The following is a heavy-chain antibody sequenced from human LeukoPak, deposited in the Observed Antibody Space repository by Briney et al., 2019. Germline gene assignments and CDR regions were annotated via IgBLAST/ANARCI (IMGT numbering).Heavy chain of an antibody. V-gene: IGHV3-23*01. CDR3: AKVSRYCSSTSCYFY. D-gene: IGHD2-2*01. J-gene: IGHJ4*02. Sequence: GGSLRLSCAASGFTFSSYATSWVRQAPGKGLEWVSAISGSGGSTYYADSVKGRSTISRDNSKNTLYLQMNSLRAEDTAVYYCAKVSRYCSSTSCYFYWGQGTLVTVSS. CDR2: ISGSGGST. CDR1: GFTFSSYA.